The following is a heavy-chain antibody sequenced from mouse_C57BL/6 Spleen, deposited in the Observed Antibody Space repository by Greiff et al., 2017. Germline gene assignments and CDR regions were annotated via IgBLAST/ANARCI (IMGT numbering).Heavy chain of an antibody. D-gene: IGHD1-1*01. CDR1: GYSITSGYY. Sequence: EVKLQESGPGLVKPSQSLSLTCSVTGYSITSGYYWNWIRQFPGNKLEWMGYISYDGSNNYNPSLKNRISITRDTSKNQFFLKLNSVTTEDTATYYCARGYYGSSLYYAMDYWGQGTSVTVSS. V-gene: IGHV3-6*01. J-gene: IGHJ4*01. CDR3: ARGYYGSSLYYAMDY. CDR2: ISYDGSN.